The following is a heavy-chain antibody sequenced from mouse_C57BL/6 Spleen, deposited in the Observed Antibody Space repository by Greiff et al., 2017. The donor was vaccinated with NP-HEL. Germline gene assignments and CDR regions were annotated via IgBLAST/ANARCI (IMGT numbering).Heavy chain of an antibody. CDR1: GFSFTTYA. D-gene: IGHD2-12*01. CDR3: VRQYDWFAD. J-gene: IGHJ3*01. Sequence: EVKVVESGGGLVQPKGSLKLSCAASGFSFTTYAMNWVRQAPGKGLEWVARIRSKSNNYATYYADSVKDRFTISRDESESMLYLQMNNLKTEDTAMYYCVRQYDWFADWGQGTLVTVSA. V-gene: IGHV10-1*01. CDR2: IRSKSNNYAT.